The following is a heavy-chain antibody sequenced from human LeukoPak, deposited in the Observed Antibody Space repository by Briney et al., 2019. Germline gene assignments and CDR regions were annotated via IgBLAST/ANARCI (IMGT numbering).Heavy chain of an antibody. Sequence: SETLSLTCTVSGGSMSSYYWSFIRQSAGTGLEWLGRIHTSGTTWYNPSLKRRVTLSVDASKTQFSLGLTSVTAADTAVYYCARGDYYAGGWRNWFDPWGHGTLVTVSS. CDR3: ARGDYYAGGWRNWFDP. CDR1: GGSMSSYY. D-gene: IGHD4-23*01. J-gene: IGHJ5*02. V-gene: IGHV4-4*07. CDR2: IHTSGTT.